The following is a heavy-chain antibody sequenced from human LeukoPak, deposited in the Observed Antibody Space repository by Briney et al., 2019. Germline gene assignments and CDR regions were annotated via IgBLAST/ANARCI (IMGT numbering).Heavy chain of an antibody. J-gene: IGHJ3*02. V-gene: IGHV4-38-2*02. CDR1: GYSISSGYY. D-gene: IGHD1-26*01. CDR3: ASRHSGSYRVSAFDI. Sequence: SETLSLTCTVSGYSISSGYYWGWIRQSPGKGLEWIASIFRAGNTYYNPSLMSRVTISVDTSKNQFSLKLSSVTAADTAVYYCASRHSGSYRVSAFDIWGQGTMVTVSS. CDR2: IFRAGNT.